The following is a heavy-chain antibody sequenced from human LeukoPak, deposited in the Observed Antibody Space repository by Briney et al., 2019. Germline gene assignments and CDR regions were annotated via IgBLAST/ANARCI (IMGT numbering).Heavy chain of an antibody. CDR3: ARRHADSTGFDY. Sequence: GGSLRLSCAASGFSFSTYWMYWVRHAPGKGLLWVSHINPDGTTTRFADSVKGRFTISRDNAENTLYLQMDSLRAEDTALYYCARRHADSTGFDYWGQGALVTVSS. V-gene: IGHV3-74*01. CDR2: INPDGTTT. J-gene: IGHJ4*02. CDR1: GFSFSTYW. D-gene: IGHD4-11*01.